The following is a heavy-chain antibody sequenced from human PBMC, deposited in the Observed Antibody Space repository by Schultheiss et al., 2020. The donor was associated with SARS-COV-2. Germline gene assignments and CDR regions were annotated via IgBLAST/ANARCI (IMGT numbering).Heavy chain of an antibody. CDR3: ARAAMIRGGYYGMDV. CDR2: VDWDNAK. V-gene: IGHV2-70*11. D-gene: IGHD3-10*01. J-gene: IGHJ6*02. Sequence: SGPTLVKPTQTLTLTCTFSGFSLSTSGVGVGWIRQPPGKALEWLARVDWDNAKYFSTSLKTRLTISKDTSRNQVVLTMTNMDPVDTATYYCARAAMIRGGYYGMDVWGQGTTVTVSS. CDR1: GFSLSTSGVG.